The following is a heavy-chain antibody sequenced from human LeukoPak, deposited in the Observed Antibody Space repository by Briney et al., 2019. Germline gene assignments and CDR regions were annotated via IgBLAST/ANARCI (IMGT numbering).Heavy chain of an antibody. V-gene: IGHV3-48*03. J-gene: IGHJ4*02. CDR3: AKAPYVWGSYRYIAFDY. CDR2: ISSSGSII. CDR1: GFTFSSYE. Sequence: GGSLRLSCAASGFTFSSYEMNWVRQAPGKGLEWVSYISSSGSIIYYADSVKGRFTISRDNAKNSLYLQMNSLRAEDTAVYYCAKAPYVWGSYRYIAFDYWGQGTLVTVSS. D-gene: IGHD3-16*02.